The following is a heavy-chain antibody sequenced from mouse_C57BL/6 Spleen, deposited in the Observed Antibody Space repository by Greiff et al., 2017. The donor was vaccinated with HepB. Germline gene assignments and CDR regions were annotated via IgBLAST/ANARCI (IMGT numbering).Heavy chain of an antibody. D-gene: IGHD2-4*01. CDR2: IDPENGDT. CDR3: TTHDYEDYAMDY. V-gene: IGHV14-4*01. CDR1: GFNIKDDY. J-gene: IGHJ4*01. Sequence: EVKVVESGAELVRPGASVKLSCTASGFNIKDDYMHWVKQRPEQGLEWIGWIDPENGDTEYASKFQGKATITADTSSNTAYLQLSSLTSEDTAVYYCTTHDYEDYAMDYWGQGTSVTVSS.